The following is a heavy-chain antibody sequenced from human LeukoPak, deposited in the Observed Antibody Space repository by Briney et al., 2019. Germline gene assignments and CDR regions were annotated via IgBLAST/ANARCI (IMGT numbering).Heavy chain of an antibody. D-gene: IGHD3-22*01. Sequence: GGSLRLSCAASGFTFSNYAITWVRQAPGKGLEWVSTISSSGTNTYYADSVKGRFTISRDNSKNTLYLQMNSLRAEDTAVYYCAKDGHYDSSGFTLQYWGQGALVTVSS. V-gene: IGHV3-23*01. CDR1: GFTFSNYA. CDR2: ISSSGTNT. J-gene: IGHJ1*01. CDR3: AKDGHYDSSGFTLQY.